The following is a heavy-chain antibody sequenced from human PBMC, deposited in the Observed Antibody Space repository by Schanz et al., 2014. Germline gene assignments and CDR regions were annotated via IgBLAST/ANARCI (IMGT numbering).Heavy chain of an antibody. D-gene: IGHD4-17*01. CDR2: INSVRSNT. CDR1: GFTFSSHW. CDR3: VRDILRRVYGAGGP. V-gene: IGHV3-74*01. J-gene: IGHJ5*02. Sequence: EVQLVQSGGGLVQPGGSLRLSCAASGFTFSSHWMHWVRQDPGKGLVWVARINSVRSNTNYADSVTGRFTISRDNAKNKQSLQMSSLRAEDTAVYYYVRDILRRVYGAGGPWGQGTLVTVSS.